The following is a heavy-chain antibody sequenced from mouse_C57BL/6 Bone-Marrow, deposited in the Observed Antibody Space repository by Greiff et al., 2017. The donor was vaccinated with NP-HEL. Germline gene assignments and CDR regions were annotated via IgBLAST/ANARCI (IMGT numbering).Heavy chain of an antibody. CDR2: ISSGSSTI. Sequence: EVQGVESGGGLVKPGGSLKLSCAASGFTFSDYGMHWVRQAPEKGLEWVAYISSGSSTIYYADTVKGRFTISRDNAKNTLFLQMTSLRSEDTARYYCARDYGSIAMDYWGQGTSVTVSS. J-gene: IGHJ4*01. D-gene: IGHD1-1*01. V-gene: IGHV5-17*01. CDR3: ARDYGSIAMDY. CDR1: GFTFSDYG.